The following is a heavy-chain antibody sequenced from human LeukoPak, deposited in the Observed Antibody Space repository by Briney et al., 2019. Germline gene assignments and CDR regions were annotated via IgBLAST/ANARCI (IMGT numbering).Heavy chain of an antibody. CDR2: ISAYNGNT. Sequence: ASVKVSCKASGYTFTSYGISWVRQAPGQGLEWMGWISAYNGNTNYAQKLQGRVTMTTDTSTSRAYMELRSLRSDDTAVYYCAREVSGGSGSSSNYYYYYMDVWGKGTTVTVSS. CDR3: AREVSGGSGSSSNYYYYYMDV. D-gene: IGHD3-10*01. J-gene: IGHJ6*03. V-gene: IGHV1-18*01. CDR1: GYTFTSYG.